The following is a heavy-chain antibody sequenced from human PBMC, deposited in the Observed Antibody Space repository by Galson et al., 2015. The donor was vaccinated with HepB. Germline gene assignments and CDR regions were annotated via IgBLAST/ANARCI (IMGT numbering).Heavy chain of an antibody. Sequence: SVKVSCKASGYTFTSYAMNWVRQAPGQGLEWMGWINTNTGNPTYAQGFTGRFVFSLDTSVSTAYLQISSLKAEDTAVYYCARGDSSGYSPTDYFDYWGQGTLVTVSS. D-gene: IGHD3-22*01. CDR3: ARGDSSGYSPTDYFDY. CDR1: GYTFTSYA. V-gene: IGHV7-4-1*02. J-gene: IGHJ4*02. CDR2: INTNTGNP.